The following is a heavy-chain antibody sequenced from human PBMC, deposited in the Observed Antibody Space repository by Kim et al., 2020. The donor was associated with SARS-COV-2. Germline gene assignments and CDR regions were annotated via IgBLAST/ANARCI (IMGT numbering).Heavy chain of an antibody. D-gene: IGHD5-18*01. CDR2: ISGSGGST. Sequence: GGSLRLSCAASGFTFSSYAMSWVRQAPGKGLEWVSAISGSGGSTYYADSVKGRFTISRDNSKNTLYLQMNSLRAEDTAVYYCAKEIGYSYGYSDAFDIWGQGTMVTVSS. J-gene: IGHJ3*02. CDR3: AKEIGYSYGYSDAFDI. V-gene: IGHV3-23*01. CDR1: GFTFSSYA.